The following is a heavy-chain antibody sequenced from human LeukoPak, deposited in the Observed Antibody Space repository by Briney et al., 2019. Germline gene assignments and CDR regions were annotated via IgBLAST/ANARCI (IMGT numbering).Heavy chain of an antibody. J-gene: IGHJ4*02. CDR2: IFYSGRT. Sequence: ETPSLTCTLSGGSTTGGSYCSGWIRRSPRKGLEWVGCIFYSGRTYNNPSLRSRITISVDTSKNHFSLKLTSVTAADTAVYYCARHLMFRDSTYGPHLDYWGQGTLVTVSS. CDR1: GGSTTGGSYC. CDR3: ARHLMFRDSTYGPHLDY. V-gene: IGHV4-39*01. D-gene: IGHD3-10*01.